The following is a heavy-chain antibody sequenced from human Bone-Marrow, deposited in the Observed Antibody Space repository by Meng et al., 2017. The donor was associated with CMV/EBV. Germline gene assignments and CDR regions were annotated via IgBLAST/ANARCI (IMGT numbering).Heavy chain of an antibody. CDR3: ARGTPTVVTEYYFDD. D-gene: IGHD4-23*01. J-gene: IGHJ4*02. CDR1: GYTFTSYY. V-gene: IGHV1-46*01. CDR2: INPSGGAT. Sequence: ASVKVSCKASGYTFTSYYIHWVRQAPGQGLEWMGIINPSGGATSDAQKFRGRATMTRDTSTSTVYMELSSLRSEDTAVYYCARGTPTVVTEYYFDDWGQGTLVTVSS.